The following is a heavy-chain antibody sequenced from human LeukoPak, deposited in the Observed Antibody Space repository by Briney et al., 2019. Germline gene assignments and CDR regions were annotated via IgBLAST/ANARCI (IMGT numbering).Heavy chain of an antibody. CDR3: AGDRNTLVRGVLDV. Sequence: PSETLSLTCAVSGGSISSSTWWSWVRLPPGKGLEWIGEIFHSGSTNFNPSLKSRLTMSVDESKHEFSLKLTSVTAADTAVYYCAGDRNTLVRGVLDVWGQGTTVTVSS. CDR1: GGSISSSTW. V-gene: IGHV4-4*02. J-gene: IGHJ6*02. CDR2: IFHSGST. D-gene: IGHD3-10*01.